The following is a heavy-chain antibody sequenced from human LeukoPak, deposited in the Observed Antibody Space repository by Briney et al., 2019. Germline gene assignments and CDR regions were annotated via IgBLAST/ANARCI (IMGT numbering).Heavy chain of an antibody. CDR2: IKQDGSEK. D-gene: IGHD3-10*01. V-gene: IGHV3-7*01. CDR3: ARYYYGSGSYYFDY. CDR1: GFTFSSYW. J-gene: IGHJ4*02. Sequence: GESLRLSCAASGFTFSSYWMSWVRQAPGKGLEWVANIKQDGSEKYYVDSVKGRFTISRDNAKNSLYLQMNSLRAEDTAVYYCARYYYGSGSYYFDYWGQGTLVTVSS.